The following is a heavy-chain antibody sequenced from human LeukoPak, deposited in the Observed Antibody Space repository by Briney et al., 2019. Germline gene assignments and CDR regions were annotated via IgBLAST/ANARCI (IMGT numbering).Heavy chain of an antibody. CDR2: ISGSGGST. D-gene: IGHD1-7*01. CDR1: GFTFSTYA. Sequence: GGSLRLSCAASGFTFSTYAMTWVRQAPGKGLEWVSAISGSGGSTYYADSVKGRFTMSRDTSKHTLYLQMNSLRAEDTAVYYCAKDPTAPGTAEYFQHWGQGTLVTVSS. J-gene: IGHJ1*01. V-gene: IGHV3-23*01. CDR3: AKDPTAPGTAEYFQH.